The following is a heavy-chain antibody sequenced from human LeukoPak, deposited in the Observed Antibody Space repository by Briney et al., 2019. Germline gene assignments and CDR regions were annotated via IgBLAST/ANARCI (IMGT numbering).Heavy chain of an antibody. CDR3: AKAIGGSGRREYFFDN. J-gene: IGHJ4*01. V-gene: IGHV3-9*01. CDR2: IRWNSRSI. Sequence: GGSLRLSCAAYGFTFDDYAMHWVRQAPGKGLEWVSGIRWNSRSIGYADSVKGRFTISRDNAKNYLYLQMNNLRAEDTSLYDCAKAIGGSGRREYFFDNWGHRTLVTVSS. CDR1: GFTFDDYA. D-gene: IGHD3-10*01.